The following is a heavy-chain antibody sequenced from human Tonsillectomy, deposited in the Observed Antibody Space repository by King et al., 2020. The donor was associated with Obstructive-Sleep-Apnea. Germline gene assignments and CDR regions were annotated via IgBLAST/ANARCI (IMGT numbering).Heavy chain of an antibody. J-gene: IGHJ6*02. D-gene: IGHD3-10*01. CDR3: ARDFVMVRGANYYYYGMDV. CDR1: GFTFSSYA. Sequence: VQLVESGGGVVQPGRSLRLSCAASGFTFSSYAMHWVSQAPGKGLEWVAVISYDGSNKYYADSVKGRFTISRDTSKNTLYLQMNSLRAEDTAVYYCARDFVMVRGANYYYYGMDVWGQGTTVTVSS. V-gene: IGHV3-30*04. CDR2: ISYDGSNK.